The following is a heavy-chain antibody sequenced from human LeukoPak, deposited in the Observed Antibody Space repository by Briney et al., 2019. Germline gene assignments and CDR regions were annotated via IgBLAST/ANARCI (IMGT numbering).Heavy chain of an antibody. CDR1: GFTFDDYG. CDR3: ARVRYGSGSYYNYYYYYMDV. Sequence: GGSLRLSCAASGFTFDDYGMSWVRQAPGKGLGWVSGINWNGGSTGYADSVKGRFTISRDNAKNSLYLQMNSLRAEDTALYYCARVRYGSGSYYNYYYYYMDVWGKGTTVTVSS. V-gene: IGHV3-20*04. D-gene: IGHD3-10*01. CDR2: INWNGGST. J-gene: IGHJ6*03.